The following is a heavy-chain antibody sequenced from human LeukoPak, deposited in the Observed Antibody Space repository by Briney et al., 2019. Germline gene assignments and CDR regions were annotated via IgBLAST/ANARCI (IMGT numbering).Heavy chain of an antibody. J-gene: IGHJ4*02. V-gene: IGHV4-39*07. CDR2: IYYSGNT. CDR1: GGSITTNTYY. Sequence: SETLSLTCIVSGGSITTNTYYWGWIRQPPGKGLEWIGSIYYSGNTYYNPSLKSRVTISVDTSKNQFSLKLSSVTAADTAVYYCARVLKGRAPFDYWGQGTLVTVSS. CDR3: ARVLKGRAPFDY.